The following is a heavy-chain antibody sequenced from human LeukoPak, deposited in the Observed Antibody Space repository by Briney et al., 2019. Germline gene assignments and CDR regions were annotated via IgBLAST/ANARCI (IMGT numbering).Heavy chain of an antibody. CDR2: IKQDGSEK. D-gene: IGHD4-11*01. Sequence: PGRSLRLSCAASGFTFSSYWMSWVRQAPGKGLEWVANIKQDGSEKYYVDSVKGRFTISRDNAKNSLYLQMNSLRAEDTAVYYCAGERYSNYPYFDYWGQGTLVTVSS. CDR1: GFTFSSYW. CDR3: AGERYSNYPYFDY. V-gene: IGHV3-7*01. J-gene: IGHJ4*02.